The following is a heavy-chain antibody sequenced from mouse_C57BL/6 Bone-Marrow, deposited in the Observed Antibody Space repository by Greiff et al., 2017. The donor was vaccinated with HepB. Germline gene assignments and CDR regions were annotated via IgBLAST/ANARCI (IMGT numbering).Heavy chain of an antibody. CDR3: ARDRRYAMDY. V-gene: IGHV5-15*04. Sequence: EVTLVESGGGLVQPGGSLKLSCAASGFTFSDYGMAWVRQAPWKGPEWVAFISNLAYSIYYDDTVTGRFTIARENAKNPLYLERSSLRSEDTAMYYCARDRRYAMDYGGQGTSVTVTS. CDR2: ISNLAYSI. J-gene: IGHJ4*01. CDR1: GFTFSDYG.